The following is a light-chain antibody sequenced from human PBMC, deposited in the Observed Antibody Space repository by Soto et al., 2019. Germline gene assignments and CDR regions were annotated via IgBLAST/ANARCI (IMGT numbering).Light chain of an antibody. CDR3: QKYNSALT. J-gene: IGKJ4*01. CDR1: QGISNY. V-gene: IGKV1-27*01. Sequence: DIQMTQSPSSLSASVGDRVTITCRASQGISNYLAWYQQKPGKVPKLLIYAASTLQSGVPSRFSGSGSGTDFTLTISSLQPEDFATYYGQKYNSALTFGGGTKVEIK. CDR2: AAS.